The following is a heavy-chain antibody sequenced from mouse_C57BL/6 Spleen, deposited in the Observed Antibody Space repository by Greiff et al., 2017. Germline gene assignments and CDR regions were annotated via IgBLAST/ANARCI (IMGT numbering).Heavy chain of an antibody. V-gene: IGHV1-72*01. CDR2: IDPNSGGT. J-gene: IGHJ4*01. D-gene: IGHD3-2*02. CDR3: ARSPDSSGPYAMDY. Sequence: SCKASGYTFTSYWMHWVKQRPGRGLEWIGRIDPNSGGTKYNEKFKSKATLTVDKPSSTAYMQLSSLTSEDSAVYYCARSPDSSGPYAMDYWGQGTSVTVSS. CDR1: GYTFTSYW.